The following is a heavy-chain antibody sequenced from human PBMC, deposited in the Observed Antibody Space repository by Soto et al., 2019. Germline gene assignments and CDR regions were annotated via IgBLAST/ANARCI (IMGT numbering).Heavy chain of an antibody. CDR2: IYPGDSDT. Sequence: GESLKISCKGSGYSSTSYWIGWVRQMPGKGLEWMGIIYPGDSDTRYSPSFQGQVTISADKSISTAYLQWSSLKASDTAMYYCARHEVDTAMVPYYYYYYMDVWGKGTTVTVSS. V-gene: IGHV5-51*01. J-gene: IGHJ6*03. CDR1: GYSSTSYW. CDR3: ARHEVDTAMVPYYYYYYMDV. D-gene: IGHD5-18*01.